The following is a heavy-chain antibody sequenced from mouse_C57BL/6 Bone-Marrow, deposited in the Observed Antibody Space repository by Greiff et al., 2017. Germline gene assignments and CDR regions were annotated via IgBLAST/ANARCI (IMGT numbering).Heavy chain of an antibody. J-gene: IGHJ4*01. CDR3: ARHEDDGSSYYYAMDY. CDR1: GYTFTEYT. Sequence: QVQLQQSGAELVKPGASVKLSCKASGYTFTEYTIHWVKQRSGQGLEWIGWFYPGSGSIKYNEKFKDKATLTADKSSSTVYMELSRLTSEDSAVYFWARHEDDGSSYYYAMDYWGQGTSVTVSS. V-gene: IGHV1-62-2*01. D-gene: IGHD1-1*01. CDR2: FYPGSGSI.